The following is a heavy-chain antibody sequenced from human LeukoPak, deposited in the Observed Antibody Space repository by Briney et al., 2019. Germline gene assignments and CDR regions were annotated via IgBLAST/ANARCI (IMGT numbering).Heavy chain of an antibody. V-gene: IGHV1-18*04. CDR1: GYTFTSYY. J-gene: IGHJ4*02. CDR2: ISAYNGNT. Sequence: GASVKVSCKASGYTFTSYYMHWVRQAPGQGLEWMGWISAYNGNTNYAQKLQGRVTMTTDTSTSTAYMELRSLRSDDTAVYYCARDEFGDIDYWGQGTLVTVSS. CDR3: ARDEFGDIDY. D-gene: IGHD3-10*01.